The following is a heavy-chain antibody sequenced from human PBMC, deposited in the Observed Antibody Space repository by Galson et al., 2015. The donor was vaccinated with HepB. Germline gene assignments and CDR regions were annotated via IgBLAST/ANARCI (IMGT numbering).Heavy chain of an antibody. D-gene: IGHD6-25*01. V-gene: IGHV3-11*01. J-gene: IGHJ5*02. Sequence: SLRLSCAASGFTFSDYYMSWFRQAPGRGLEWVSYISLNSTTIYYADSVKGRFTTSRDNAKNSLYLQMNGLGVEDTAVYYCARAALGWIDPWGQGTLVTVSS. CDR2: ISLNSTTI. CDR3: ARAALGWIDP. CDR1: GFTFSDYY.